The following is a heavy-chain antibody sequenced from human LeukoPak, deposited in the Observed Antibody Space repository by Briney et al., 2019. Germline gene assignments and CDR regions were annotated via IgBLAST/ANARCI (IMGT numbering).Heavy chain of an antibody. Sequence: PSETPSLTCTVSGGSVSRSSYYWVWIRQPPGKGLEWIGTIYYSGTTYYNPSLKSRVTISVDTSKNQFSLKPSSVTAADTAVYSCARVSDGSFDYWGQGTLVTVSS. J-gene: IGHJ4*02. D-gene: IGHD3-10*01. V-gene: IGHV4-39*07. CDR1: GGSVSRSSYY. CDR3: ARVSDGSFDY. CDR2: IYYSGTT.